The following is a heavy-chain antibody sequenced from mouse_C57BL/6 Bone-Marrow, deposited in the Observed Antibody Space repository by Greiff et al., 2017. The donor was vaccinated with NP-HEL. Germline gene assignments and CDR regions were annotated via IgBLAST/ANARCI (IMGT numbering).Heavy chain of an antibody. D-gene: IGHD1-1*01. CDR1: GYSFTGYY. CDR2: INPSTGGT. CDR3: ARYESSSYGAMDY. V-gene: IGHV1-42*01. J-gene: IGHJ4*01. Sequence: EVQLQQSGPELVKPGASVKISCKASGYSFTGYYMNWVKQSPEKSLEWIGEINPSTGGTTYNQKFKAKATLTVDKSSSTAYMQLKSLTSEDSAVYYCARYESSSYGAMDYWGQGTSVTVSS.